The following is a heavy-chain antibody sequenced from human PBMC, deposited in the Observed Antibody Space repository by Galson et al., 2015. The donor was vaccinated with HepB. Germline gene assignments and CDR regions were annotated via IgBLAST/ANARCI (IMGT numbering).Heavy chain of an antibody. Sequence: SLRLSCAASGFTFDDYAMHWVRQAPGKGLEWVSGISWNSGGIGYADSVKGRFTISRDNAKNSLYLQMNSLRAEDTALYYCAKAMVRGVLQNWFDPWGQGTLVTVSS. CDR2: ISWNSGGI. CDR3: AKAMVRGVLQNWFDP. CDR1: GFTFDDYA. D-gene: IGHD3-10*01. V-gene: IGHV3-9*01. J-gene: IGHJ5*02.